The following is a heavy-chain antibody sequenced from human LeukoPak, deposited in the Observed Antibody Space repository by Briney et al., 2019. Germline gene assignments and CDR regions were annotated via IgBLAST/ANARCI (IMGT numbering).Heavy chain of an antibody. CDR3: AIDPNWGTHS. J-gene: IGHJ4*02. CDR2: IGSSGGGI. D-gene: IGHD7-27*01. CDR1: GFTFSSYD. V-gene: IGHV3-23*01. Sequence: GGSLRLSCAASGFTFSSYDMHWVRHPPGKGLEWVSIIGSSGGGIHYADSVKGRFTISRDNSKNALYLQMNSLRVEDTAVYYCAIDPNWGTHSWGQGVLVTVSS.